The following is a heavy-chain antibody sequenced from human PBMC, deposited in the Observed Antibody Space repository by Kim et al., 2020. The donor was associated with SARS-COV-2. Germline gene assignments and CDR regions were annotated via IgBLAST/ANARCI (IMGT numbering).Heavy chain of an antibody. J-gene: IGHJ4*02. Sequence: GGSLRLSCAASGFSFSTYSMNWVRQAPGKGLEWVSTISRSRTYIWYALSVKGRFTISSDNAKNSLYLQMDSLRAEDTAVYYCAKGRMSTPYNSKNAFDYWGQGTLVTVSS. V-gene: IGHV3-21*01. CDR1: GFSFSTYS. CDR3: AKGRMSTPYNSKNAFDY. D-gene: IGHD6-13*01. CDR2: ISRSRTYI.